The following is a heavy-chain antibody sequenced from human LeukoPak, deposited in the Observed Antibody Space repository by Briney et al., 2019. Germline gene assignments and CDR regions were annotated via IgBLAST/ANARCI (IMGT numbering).Heavy chain of an antibody. Sequence: SETLSLTCPVSGASISSRSYYWSWIRQHPGKGLEWIGYIYYSGNTYYNTSLKSRATISVDTSKTQFSLKLSSVTPATTAVYYCATVLYDCLSGAFDPWGQGTLVSVSS. V-gene: IGHV4-31*03. CDR1: GASISSRSYY. J-gene: IGHJ5*02. D-gene: IGHD3-3*01. CDR3: ATVLYDCLSGAFDP. CDR2: IYYSGNT.